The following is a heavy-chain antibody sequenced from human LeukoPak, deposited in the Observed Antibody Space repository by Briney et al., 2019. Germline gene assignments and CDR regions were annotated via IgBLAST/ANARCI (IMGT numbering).Heavy chain of an antibody. V-gene: IGHV4-4*02. CDR1: GGSIRSTNW. CDR3: SRESGAFCPFGY. Sequence: PSETLSLTCGVSGGSIRSTNWWSWVRQPPGQGLEWTGEISLTGETNYNPSLNGRVTMSLDGSRNQLSLTLTSVTAADTAIYYCSRESGAFCPFGYWGQGTLVIVPP. CDR2: ISLTGET. D-gene: IGHD1-26*01. J-gene: IGHJ4*02.